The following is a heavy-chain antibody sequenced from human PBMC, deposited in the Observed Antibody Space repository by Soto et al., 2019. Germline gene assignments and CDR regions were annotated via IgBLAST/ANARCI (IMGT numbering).Heavy chain of an antibody. CDR1: GGSFGGYY. CDR3: ATGGQKKYRYYGMDV. D-gene: IGHD3-16*02. CDR2: INHSGST. Sequence: SETLSLTCAVYGGSFGGYYWSWIRQPPGKGLEWIGEINHSGSTNYNPSLKSRVTISVDTSKNQFSLKLSSVTAADTAVYYCATGGQKKYRYYGMDVWGQGTTVTVSS. J-gene: IGHJ6*02. V-gene: IGHV4-34*01.